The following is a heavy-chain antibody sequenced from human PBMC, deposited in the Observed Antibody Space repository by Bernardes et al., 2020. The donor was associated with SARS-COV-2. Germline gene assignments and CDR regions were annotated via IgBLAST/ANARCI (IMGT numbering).Heavy chain of an antibody. D-gene: IGHD6-19*01. CDR3: AKIAVTGNWYFDL. CDR2: ISSSGGST. CDR1: GFTFSNCG. V-gene: IGHV3-23*01. Sequence: GWSLRLSCAASGFTFSNCGMSWVRQTPGKGLEWVSSISSSGGSTYYADSVKGRFTISRDNSKNTLYLQMYSLRAEDTAIYYCAKIAVTGNWYFDLWGRGTLVTVSS. J-gene: IGHJ2*01.